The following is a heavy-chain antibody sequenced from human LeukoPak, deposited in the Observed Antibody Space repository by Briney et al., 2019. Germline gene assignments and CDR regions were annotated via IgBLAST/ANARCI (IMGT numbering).Heavy chain of an antibody. J-gene: IGHJ4*02. CDR3: AREVGSGNSDRYFDY. CDR2: ISWNSGRL. D-gene: IGHD3-10*01. CDR1: GFTFDEHA. V-gene: IGHV3-9*01. Sequence: GGSLRLSCAASGFTFDEHAMHWVRQVPGKGLEWVSGISWNSGRLDYADSVKGRFIISRDNAKNSLYLQMNGLRAEDTAVYYCAREVGSGNSDRYFDYWGQGTLVTVSS.